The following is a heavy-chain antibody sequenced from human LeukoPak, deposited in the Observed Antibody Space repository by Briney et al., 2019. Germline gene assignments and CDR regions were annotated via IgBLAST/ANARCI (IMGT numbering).Heavy chain of an antibody. CDR3: ARDEGGFDP. Sequence: GGSLRLSCAASGFTFNEMNWVRQAPGKGLEWVSYISSSGSTIYYADSVKGRFTISRDNAKNSLYLQMNSLRAEDTAVYYCARDEGGFDPWDQGTLVTVSS. V-gene: IGHV3-48*03. CDR2: ISSSGSTI. CDR1: GFTFNE. D-gene: IGHD2-15*01. J-gene: IGHJ5*02.